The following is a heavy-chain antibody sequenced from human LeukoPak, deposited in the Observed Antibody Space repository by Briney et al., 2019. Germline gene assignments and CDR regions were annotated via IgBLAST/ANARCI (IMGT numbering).Heavy chain of an antibody. CDR1: GFTFSSYE. J-gene: IGHJ3*02. D-gene: IGHD2-8*01. CDR2: ISSSGSTI. V-gene: IGHV3-48*03. CDR3: ASVYCTNGVCLDAFDI. Sequence: GGSLRLSCAASGFTFSSYEMNRVRQAPGKGLEWVSYISSSGSTIYYADSVKGRFTISRDNAKNSLYLQMNSLRAEDTAVYYCASVYCTNGVCLDAFDIWGQGTMVTVSS.